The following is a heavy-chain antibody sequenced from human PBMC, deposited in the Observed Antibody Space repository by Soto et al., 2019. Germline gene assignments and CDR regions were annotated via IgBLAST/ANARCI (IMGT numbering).Heavy chain of an antibody. Sequence: EVQLVESGGGLVQPGGSLKLSCAASGFTFSGSAMHWFRQASGKGLEWFGRIRSKGNNYATVYGASLKGRFTISRDDAKNTAYLQMNSLNTEDTAVYYCSRQASDFWSGKPQYYMDVWGKGTTVTVSS. CDR2: IRSKGNNYAT. CDR1: GFTFSGSA. J-gene: IGHJ6*03. CDR3: SRQASDFWSGKPQYYMDV. D-gene: IGHD3-3*01. V-gene: IGHV3-73*01.